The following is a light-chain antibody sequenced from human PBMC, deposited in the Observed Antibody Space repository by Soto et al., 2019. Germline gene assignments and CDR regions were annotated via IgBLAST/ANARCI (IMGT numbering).Light chain of an antibody. Sequence: EIVMTHSPATLSVSPWESAALSFRASQSINRDLAWYVQKPGQAPRRVIYGASTWGTGVPPRFTGSGSGTEFTLTISSVQPEDVAIYYCQQYTNWPITFGQGTRLEIK. V-gene: IGKV3D-15*01. CDR2: GAS. J-gene: IGKJ5*01. CDR3: QQYTNWPIT. CDR1: QSINRD.